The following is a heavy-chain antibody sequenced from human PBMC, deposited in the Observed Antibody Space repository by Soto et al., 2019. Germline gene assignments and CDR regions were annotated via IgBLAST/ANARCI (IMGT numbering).Heavy chain of an antibody. CDR1: GFTFSSYA. J-gene: IGHJ4*02. V-gene: IGHV3-23*01. D-gene: IGHD3-22*01. Sequence: XESLRLSCAASGFTFSSYAMSWVRQAPGKGLEWVSAIGGSGGSTYYADSVKGRFTISRDNSKNTLYLQMNSLRAEDTAVYYCAKDLQVVVVITHFDYWGQGTLVTVSS. CDR3: AKDLQVVVVITHFDY. CDR2: IGGSGGST.